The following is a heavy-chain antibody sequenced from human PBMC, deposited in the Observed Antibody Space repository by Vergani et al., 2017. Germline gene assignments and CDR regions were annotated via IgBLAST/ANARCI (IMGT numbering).Heavy chain of an antibody. V-gene: IGHV2-5*04. D-gene: IGHD1-7*01. Sequence: QITLKESGPTLVKPTQTLTLTCTFSGFSLNTRGVSVAWIRQPPGKALDWLALIYWNDDQHYSPSLNNRVNITKDTSKNQVVLTMTNMDYVDTGTYYCVYRKTECGTTGCCDPFYYYHYMDFWGKGTTVTVSS. J-gene: IGHJ6*03. CDR2: IYWNDDQ. CDR3: VYRKTECGTTGCCDPFYYYHYMDF. CDR1: GFSLNTRGVS.